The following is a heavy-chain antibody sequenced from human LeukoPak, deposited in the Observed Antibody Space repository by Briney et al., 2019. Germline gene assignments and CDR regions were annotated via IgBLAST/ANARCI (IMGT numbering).Heavy chain of an antibody. Sequence: SETLSLTCAVYGGSFSGYYWSWVRQPPGKGLEDIGYIYYSGYTNYNPSLTSRVTISVATSKTQFSLKLSSVTAADTAVYFCARAYSSSWYFNWFDPWGQGTQVTVSS. V-gene: IGHV4-59*08. D-gene: IGHD6-13*01. CDR1: GGSFSGYY. CDR3: ARAYSSSWYFNWFDP. J-gene: IGHJ5*02. CDR2: IYYSGYT.